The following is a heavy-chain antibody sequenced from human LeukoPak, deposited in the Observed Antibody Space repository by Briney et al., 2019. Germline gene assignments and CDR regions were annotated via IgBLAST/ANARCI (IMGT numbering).Heavy chain of an antibody. D-gene: IGHD3-3*01. CDR3: VTGALFGMDV. V-gene: IGHV3-30*02. CDR2: IQYDGSRK. Sequence: GGSLRLSCATSGFTFSTSDMHWVRQAPGKGLEWVSFIQYDGSRKNYVDSVKGRFTISRDNSKNTLYLQMNSLRAEDTAVYYCVTGALFGMDVWGKGTTVTVSS. CDR1: GFTFSTSD. J-gene: IGHJ6*03.